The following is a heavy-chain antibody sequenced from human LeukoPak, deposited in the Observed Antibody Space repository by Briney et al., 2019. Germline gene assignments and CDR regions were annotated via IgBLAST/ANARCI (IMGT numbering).Heavy chain of an antibody. J-gene: IGHJ3*02. CDR2: ISSSSSYI. CDR3: AKGDSSGWSGDDAFDI. V-gene: IGHV3-11*06. D-gene: IGHD6-19*01. CDR1: GFTFSDYY. Sequence: GGSLRLSCAASGFTFSDYYMSWIRQAPGKGLEWVSSISSSSSYIYYADSVKGRFTISRDNAKNSLYLQMNSLRAEDTAVYYCAKGDSSGWSGDDAFDIWGQGTMVTVSS.